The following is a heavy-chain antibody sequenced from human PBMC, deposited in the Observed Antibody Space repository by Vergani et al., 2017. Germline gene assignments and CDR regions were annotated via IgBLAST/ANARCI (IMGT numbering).Heavy chain of an antibody. J-gene: IGHJ3*01. D-gene: IGHD3-9*01. CDR1: GFSLSTSGMR. CDR3: VHRLGYFDWDGAFDV. CDR2: IDWDDDK. Sequence: QVTLTESGPALVKPTQTLTLTCTFSGFSLSTSGMRVSWIRQPPGKALEWLARIDWDDDKFYSTSLKTRLTISKDTSKNQVVLTMTNMDPVDTATYYCVHRLGYFDWDGAFDVWGQGTMVTVSS. V-gene: IGHV2-70*04.